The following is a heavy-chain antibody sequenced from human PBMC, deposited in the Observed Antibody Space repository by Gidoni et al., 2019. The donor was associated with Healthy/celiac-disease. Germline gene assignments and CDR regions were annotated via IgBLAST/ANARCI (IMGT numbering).Heavy chain of an antibody. CDR2: INPSGGST. Sequence: QVQLVQSGAEVKKPGASVTVSCKASGYAFTNYYMHWLRQAPGQGLEWMGRINPSGGSTRYAQRFRGRVTMTRDASTSTVYMELSNVRSEDTAVYYCARPGGTSGTPAFWGQGTLVTVSS. D-gene: IGHD1-1*01. J-gene: IGHJ4*02. V-gene: IGHV1-46*01. CDR3: ARPGGTSGTPAF. CDR1: GYAFTNYY.